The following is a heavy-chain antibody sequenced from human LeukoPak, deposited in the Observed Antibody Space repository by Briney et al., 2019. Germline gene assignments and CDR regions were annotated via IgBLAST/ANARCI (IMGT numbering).Heavy chain of an antibody. CDR3: ARETRYYDSSAYSAYYYYYGMDV. CDR2: IIPIFGTA. D-gene: IGHD3-22*01. CDR1: GGTFSSYA. J-gene: IGHJ6*02. Sequence: SVKVSCKASGGTFSSYAISWVQQAPGQGLEWMGGIIPIFGTANYAQKFQGRVTITADESTSTAYMELSSLRSEDTAVYYCARETRYYDSSAYSAYYYYYGMDVWGQGTTVTVSS. V-gene: IGHV1-69*13.